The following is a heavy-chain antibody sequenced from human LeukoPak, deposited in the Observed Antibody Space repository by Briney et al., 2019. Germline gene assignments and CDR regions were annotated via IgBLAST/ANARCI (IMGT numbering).Heavy chain of an antibody. D-gene: IGHD2-15*01. J-gene: IGHJ4*02. CDR2: IRYDGNNK. Sequence: GGSLRLSCAASGFTFSTYGMHWVRQAPGKGLEWVAYIRYDGNNKYDADSVKGRFTISRDNSKNTLYLQMNSLRAEDTAVYYCARDLCSGGSCADYWGQGTLVTVSS. V-gene: IGHV3-30*02. CDR3: ARDLCSGGSCADY. CDR1: GFTFSTYG.